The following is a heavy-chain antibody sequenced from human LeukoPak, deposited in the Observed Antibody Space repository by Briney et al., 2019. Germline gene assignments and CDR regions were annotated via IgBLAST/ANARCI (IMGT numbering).Heavy chain of an antibody. CDR1: GFTFSSYS. Sequence: GGSLRLSCAASGFTFSSYSMNRVRQAPGKGLEWVSSISSSSSYIYYADSVKGRFTISRDNAKNSLYLQMNSLRAEDTAVYYCARVYQEQLVYYYYMDVWGKGTTVTVSS. CDR2: ISSSSSYI. CDR3: ARVYQEQLVYYYYMDV. D-gene: IGHD6-6*01. V-gene: IGHV3-21*01. J-gene: IGHJ6*03.